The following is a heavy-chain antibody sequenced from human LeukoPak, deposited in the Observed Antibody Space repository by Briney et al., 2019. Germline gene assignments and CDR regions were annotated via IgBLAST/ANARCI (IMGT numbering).Heavy chain of an antibody. CDR1: GGSISSGDYY. CDR2: IYYSGST. J-gene: IGHJ3*02. Sequence: SQTLSLTCTVSGGSISSGDYYWSWIRQPPGKGLEWIGYIYYSGSTYYNPSLKSRVTISVDTSKNQFSLKLSSVTAADTAVYYCARPKYYYDSSGYHDAFDIWGQGTMVTVSS. V-gene: IGHV4-30-4*08. D-gene: IGHD3-22*01. CDR3: ARPKYYYDSSGYHDAFDI.